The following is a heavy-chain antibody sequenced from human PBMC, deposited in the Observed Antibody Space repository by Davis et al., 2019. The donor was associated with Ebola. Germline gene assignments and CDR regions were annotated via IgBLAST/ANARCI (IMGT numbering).Heavy chain of an antibody. Sequence: SVKVSCKVSGDTFNNYAITWMRQAPGQGLEWMGQIIPMFGTSKYAQKVHGRLTITADESTSTAYMEMNSLRPEDTAVYYCARVRHNYSWGSYSPAPFDYWGQGTLVTVSS. CDR3: ARVRHNYSWGSYSPAPFDY. D-gene: IGHD3-16*01. CDR1: GDTFNNYA. CDR2: IIPMFGTS. J-gene: IGHJ4*02. V-gene: IGHV1-69*13.